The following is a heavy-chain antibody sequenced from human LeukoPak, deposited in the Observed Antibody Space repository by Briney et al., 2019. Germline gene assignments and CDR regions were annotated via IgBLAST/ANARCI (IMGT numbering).Heavy chain of an antibody. CDR1: GFTFSSYW. J-gene: IGHJ3*02. CDR2: ISSSSSYI. Sequence: GGSLRLSCAASGFTFSSYWMNWVRQAPGKGLEWVSSISSSSSYIYYADSVKGRFTISRDNAKNSLYLQMNSLRAEDTAVYYCARVLEMASHWAFDIWGQGTMVTVSS. V-gene: IGHV3-21*01. CDR3: ARVLEMASHWAFDI. D-gene: IGHD5-24*01.